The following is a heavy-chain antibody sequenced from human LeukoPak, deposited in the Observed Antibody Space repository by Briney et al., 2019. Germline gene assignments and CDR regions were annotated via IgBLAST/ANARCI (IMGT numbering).Heavy chain of an antibody. J-gene: IGHJ5*02. CDR3: AKASSSSSWYGWFDP. V-gene: IGHV3-9*01. CDR1: GFTFDDYA. Sequence: PGRSLRLSCAASGFTFDDYAMHWVRQAPGKGLEGVSGISWNSGSIGYADSVKGRFTISRDNAKNSLYLQMNSLRVGDTALYYCAKASSSSSWYGWFDPWGQGTLVTVSS. D-gene: IGHD6-13*01. CDR2: ISWNSGSI.